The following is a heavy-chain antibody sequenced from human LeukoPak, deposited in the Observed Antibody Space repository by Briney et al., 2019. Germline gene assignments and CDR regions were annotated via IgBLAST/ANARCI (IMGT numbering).Heavy chain of an antibody. CDR3: ARDSGTTGEVKFDP. D-gene: IGHD3-10*01. CDR1: GGSIRSY. Sequence: SETLSLTCTVSGGSIRSYWSWIRQPAGKGLEWIGRIYGSGSTDYNPPLKSRVTMSIDTSKNQFSLNLISVTAADTAVYYCARDSGTTGEVKFDPWGQGTLVTVSS. CDR2: IYGSGST. J-gene: IGHJ5*02. V-gene: IGHV4-4*07.